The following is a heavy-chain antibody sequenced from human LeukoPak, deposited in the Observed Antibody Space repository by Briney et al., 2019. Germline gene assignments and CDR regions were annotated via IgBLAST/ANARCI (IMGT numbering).Heavy chain of an antibody. CDR3: ASQYSSSWYWFDP. CDR2: ISSSSSTI. J-gene: IGHJ5*02. D-gene: IGHD6-13*01. Sequence: GGSLRLSCAASGFTFSSYSINWVRQAPGKGLEWVSYISSSSSTIYYADSVKGRFTISRDNAKNSLYLQMNSLRDEDTAVYYCASQYSSSWYWFDPWGQGTRVTVSS. CDR1: GFTFSSYS. V-gene: IGHV3-48*02.